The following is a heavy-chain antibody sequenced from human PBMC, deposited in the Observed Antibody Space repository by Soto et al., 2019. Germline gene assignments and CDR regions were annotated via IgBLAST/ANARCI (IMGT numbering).Heavy chain of an antibody. J-gene: IGHJ4*02. CDR2: IDPSDSEI. D-gene: IGHD5-18*01. Sequence: DVQLVQSGAELKKPGESLRISCKASGYSFSSFWIGWVRQTPGQGLEWVGIIDPSDSEIKYSPSFQGQVTISADKSSSTAYLQWSSLKASDTGIYFCARHNSGKGSYGDVLDYWGQGILVTVSS. V-gene: IGHV5-51*01. CDR3: ARHNSGKGSYGDVLDY. CDR1: GYSFSSFW.